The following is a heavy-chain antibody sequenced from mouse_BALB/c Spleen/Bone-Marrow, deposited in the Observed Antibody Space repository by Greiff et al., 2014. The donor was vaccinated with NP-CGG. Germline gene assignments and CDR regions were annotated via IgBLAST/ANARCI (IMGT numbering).Heavy chain of an antibody. CDR3: TPNWAWFAY. CDR1: GFTFSDDW. V-gene: IGHV6-6*01. J-gene: IGHJ3*01. D-gene: IGHD4-1*02. Sequence: EVQLEESGGGLVQPGGSMKLSCAASGFTFSDDWMDWVRQSQEKGLEWVAEIRRKANNHATYYDETVKGRFTISRDASKSSFYLQMISLRADDAGIYYWTPNWAWFAYWGQGTLVTVSS. CDR2: IRRKANNHAT.